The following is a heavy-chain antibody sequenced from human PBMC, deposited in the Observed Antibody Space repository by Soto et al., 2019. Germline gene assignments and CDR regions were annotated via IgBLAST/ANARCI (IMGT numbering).Heavy chain of an antibody. V-gene: IGHV3-23*01. D-gene: IGHD3-10*01. CDR1: GFTFRSYA. J-gene: IGHJ6*03. CDR2: ISGGGENT. Sequence: GGSLRLSCAASGFTFRSYALGWVRQAPGKGLEWVSVISGGGENTFYAESVKGRFTISRDNSKNTLYLQMSSLRADDTAIYYCAKALWFGESFRYYMDAWGKGTPVTVSS. CDR3: AKALWFGESFRYYMDA.